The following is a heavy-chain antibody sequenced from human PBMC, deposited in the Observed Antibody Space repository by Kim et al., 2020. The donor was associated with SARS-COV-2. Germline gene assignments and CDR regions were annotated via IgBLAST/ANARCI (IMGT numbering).Heavy chain of an antibody. J-gene: IGHJ4*02. V-gene: IGHV3-7*01. CDR1: GFIFSSYL. D-gene: IGHD3-10*01. CDR2: IKEDGSEK. CDR3: ARVGAPWFGAYFDN. Sequence: GGSLRLSCVASGFIFSSYLMTWVRQAPGKGLEWVANIKEDGSEKYYVDSVKGRFTISRDNAKYSLYLQLNSLRAEDTAVYYCARVGAPWFGAYFDNWGQG.